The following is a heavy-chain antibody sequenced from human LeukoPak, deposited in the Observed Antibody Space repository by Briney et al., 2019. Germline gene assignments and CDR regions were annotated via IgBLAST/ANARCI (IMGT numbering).Heavy chain of an antibody. CDR2: IYYSGGT. CDR1: GGSISGHY. D-gene: IGHD7-27*01. J-gene: IGHJ4*02. CDR3: ARDGGLGIAGFDY. V-gene: IGHV4-59*11. Sequence: SETLSLTCTVSGGSISGHYWSWIRQPPGKGLEWIGYIYYSGGTNYNPSLKSRVTISVDTSKNQFSLKLSSVTAADTAVYYCARDGGLGIAGFDYWGQGTLVTVSS.